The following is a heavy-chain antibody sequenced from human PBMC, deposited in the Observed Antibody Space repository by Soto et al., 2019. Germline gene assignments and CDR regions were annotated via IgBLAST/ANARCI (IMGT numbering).Heavy chain of an antibody. V-gene: IGHV4-31*03. CDR2: IYYSGST. CDR3: VRGGYYFYYAMDV. D-gene: IGHD3-10*01. CDR1: GASISSGGYY. Sequence: SETLSLTCTVSGASISSGGYYWSWIRQHPGKGLEWIAYIYYSGSTSYNPSLESRVTISMDTSKNQFSLKLSSVTAADTAVYYCVRGGYYFYYAMDVWGQGTTVTVSS. J-gene: IGHJ6*02.